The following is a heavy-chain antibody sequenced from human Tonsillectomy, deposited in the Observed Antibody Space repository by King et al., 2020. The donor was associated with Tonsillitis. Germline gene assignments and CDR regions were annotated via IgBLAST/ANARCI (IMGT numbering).Heavy chain of an antibody. J-gene: IGHJ4*02. CDR1: GFTFSTYG. CDR2: ISYDGGTK. D-gene: IGHD4-23*01. V-gene: IGHV3-30*18. CDR3: VKSYGGIPNGLDF. Sequence: QLVQSGGGVVQPGRSLRLSCAASGFTFSTYGMHWVRQPPGKGLEWVAVISYDGGTKYYADSVKGRFTISRDNSKTTLYLQMNSLRAEDTAGFYCVKSYGGIPNGLDFWGQGTLVTVSS.